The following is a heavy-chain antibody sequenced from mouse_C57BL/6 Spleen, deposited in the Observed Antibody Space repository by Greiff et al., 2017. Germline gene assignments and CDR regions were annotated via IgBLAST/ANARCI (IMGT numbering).Heavy chain of an antibody. Sequence: VQLQQSGAELVKPGASVKMSCKASGYTFTSYWITWVKQRPGQGLEWIGDIYPGRGSTNYNEKFKSTATLTVATSPSTAYMQLSSLTSEDSAVYYCARYYYGSSYGYFDVWGTGTTVTVSS. D-gene: IGHD1-1*01. CDR2: IYPGRGST. CDR3: ARYYYGSSYGYFDV. CDR1: GYTFTSYW. J-gene: IGHJ1*03. V-gene: IGHV1-55*01.